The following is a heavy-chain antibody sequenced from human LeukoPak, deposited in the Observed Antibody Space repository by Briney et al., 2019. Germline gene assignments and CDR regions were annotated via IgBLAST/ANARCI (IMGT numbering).Heavy chain of an antibody. CDR1: GFNFTNYN. J-gene: IGHJ3*02. CDR3: ARDLAWDAFDI. Sequence: GRSLRPSCAASGFNFTNYNMNWVRQAPGKGLEWVSSIHSSSGSIYYADSLKGRFTISRDNAKNSLYLQMNSLRAEDTAVYYCARDLAWDAFDIWGQGTMVTVSS. CDR2: IHSSSGSI. V-gene: IGHV3-21*01.